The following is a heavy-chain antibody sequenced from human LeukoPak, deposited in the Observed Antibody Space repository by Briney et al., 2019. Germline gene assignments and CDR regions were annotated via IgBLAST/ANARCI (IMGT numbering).Heavy chain of an antibody. Sequence: PSETLSLTCTVSGGSISSSSYYWGWIRQPPGKGLEWIGSIYYSGSTYYNPSLKSRVTISVDTSKNQFSLKLSSVTAADTAVYYCARHRQPANWFDPWGQGTLVTVSS. D-gene: IGHD5-18*01. CDR3: ARHRQPANWFDP. CDR2: IYYSGST. V-gene: IGHV4-39*01. CDR1: GGSISSSSYY. J-gene: IGHJ5*02.